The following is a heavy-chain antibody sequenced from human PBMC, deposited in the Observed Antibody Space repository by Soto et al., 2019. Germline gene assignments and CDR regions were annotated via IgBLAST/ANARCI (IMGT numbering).Heavy chain of an antibody. J-gene: IGHJ4*02. D-gene: IGHD6-13*01. Sequence: VQRVESGGGLGQPGGSLRLSCAAAGFTFSIYWMSWVRQAPGKGLEWVANIEQDGSEKYYVGSVKGRFTISRDNAQNSLYLQMNSLRAEDTAVYYCARVGAYSSSPFDYWGQGTLVTVSS. V-gene: IGHV3-7*05. CDR2: IEQDGSEK. CDR3: ARVGAYSSSPFDY. CDR1: GFTFSIYW.